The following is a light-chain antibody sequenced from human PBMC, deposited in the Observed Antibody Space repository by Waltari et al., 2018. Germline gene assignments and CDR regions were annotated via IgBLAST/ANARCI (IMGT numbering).Light chain of an antibody. CDR2: RMD. CDR1: ASNIGNNL. V-gene: IGLV1-44*01. CDR3: AAWDDSLNGRWV. Sequence: QSVLTQPPSVSGTPGQRVTITCSGSASNIGNNLVNWYQQFPGKAPKLLIYRMDQRPSGAPDRFSGSKSGTSASLAISGLQSEDEADYYCAAWDDSLNGRWVFGGGTKVTVL. J-gene: IGLJ3*02.